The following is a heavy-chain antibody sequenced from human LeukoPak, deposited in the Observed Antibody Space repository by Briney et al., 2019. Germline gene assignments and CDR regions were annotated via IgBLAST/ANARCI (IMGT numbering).Heavy chain of an antibody. CDR3: ARDVGNDYGDYVNNWFDP. D-gene: IGHD4-17*01. V-gene: IGHV4-30-4*08. J-gene: IGHJ5*02. Sequence: LRLSCAASGFTFSSFSMNWVRQPPGKGLEWIGYIYYSGSTYYNPSLKSRVTISVDTSKNQFSLKLSSVTAADTAVYYCARDVGNDYGDYVNNWFDPWGQGTLVTVSS. CDR1: GFTFSSFS. CDR2: IYYSGST.